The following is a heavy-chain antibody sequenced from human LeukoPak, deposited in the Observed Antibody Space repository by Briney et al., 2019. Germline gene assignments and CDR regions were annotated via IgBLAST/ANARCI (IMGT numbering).Heavy chain of an antibody. CDR1: GFTVSSNY. CDR2: IYSGGST. V-gene: IGHV3-53*01. Sequence: GGSLRLSCAASGFTVSSNYMSWVRQAPGEGLEWVSVIYSGGSTDYADSVKGRFTISRDNSKNTLYLQMNSLRAEDTAVYYCARDQDSSDFDSFDIWGQGKMVTVSS. J-gene: IGHJ3*02. CDR3: ARDQDSSDFDSFDI. D-gene: IGHD6-25*01.